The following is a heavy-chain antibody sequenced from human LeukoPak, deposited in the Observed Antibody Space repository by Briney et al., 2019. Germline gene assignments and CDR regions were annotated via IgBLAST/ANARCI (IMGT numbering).Heavy chain of an antibody. D-gene: IGHD3-16*01. J-gene: IGHJ4*02. CDR2: IDRDGSAE. V-gene: IGHV3-7*01. CDR1: GFTFSNYW. CDR3: ARSTWGSYFYPLVHFDY. Sequence: GGSLRLSCAASGFTFSNYWMSWVRQSPGRGLEWVANIDRDGSAEYYVDSVGGRFTVSRDNAKNSLYLQMNSLRAEDTAVYYCARSTWGSYFYPLVHFDYWGQGTLVTVSS.